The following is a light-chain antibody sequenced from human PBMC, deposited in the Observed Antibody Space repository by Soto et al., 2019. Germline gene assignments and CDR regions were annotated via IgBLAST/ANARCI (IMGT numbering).Light chain of an antibody. CDR1: ESVSSN. Sequence: EIVMTQSPATLSVSQGERATLSCRASESVSSNLAWYQQKPGQAPMLLIYVAANRATGIPARFSGSLSGTEVTITFRSLQSEHFAVSYCQPYHKWPLTFGGGKKVAIK. CDR3: QPYHKWPLT. CDR2: VAA. V-gene: IGKV3-15*01. J-gene: IGKJ4*01.